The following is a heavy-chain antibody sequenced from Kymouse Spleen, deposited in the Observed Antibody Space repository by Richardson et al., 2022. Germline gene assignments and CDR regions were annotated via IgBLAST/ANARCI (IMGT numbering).Heavy chain of an antibody. CDR3: ARALSTVTTDYYYGMDV. V-gene: IGHV3-20*d01. J-gene: IGHJ6*02. CDR1: GFTFDDYG. CDR2: INWNGGST. D-gene: IGHD4-11,IGHD4-11*01. Sequence: EVQLVESGGGVVRPGGSLRLSCAASGFTFDDYGMSWVRQAPGKGLEWVSGINWNGGSTGYADSVKGRFTISRDNAKNSLYLQMNSLRAEDTALYYCARALSTVTTDYYYGMDVWGQGTTVTVSS.